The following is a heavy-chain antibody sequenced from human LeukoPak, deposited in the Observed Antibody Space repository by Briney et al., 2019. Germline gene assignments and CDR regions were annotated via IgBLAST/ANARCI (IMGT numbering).Heavy chain of an antibody. J-gene: IGHJ4*02. Sequence: GGSLRLSCAASGFTFSSYEMNWVRQAPGKGLEWVAVISHHGQTIYYADSVKGRFTISRDNSKNTLHLQMNSLRAEDTSVYYCARELNRPNFFDYWGQGTLVTVSS. V-gene: IGHV3-30*04. CDR1: GFTFSSYE. CDR3: ARELNRPNFFDY. CDR2: ISHHGQTI. D-gene: IGHD2-8*01.